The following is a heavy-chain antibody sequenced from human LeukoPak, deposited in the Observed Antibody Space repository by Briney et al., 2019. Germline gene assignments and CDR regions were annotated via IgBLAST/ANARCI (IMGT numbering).Heavy chain of an antibody. D-gene: IGHD1-26*01. Sequence: SETLSLTCAVYGGSFGGYYWSWIRQPPGKGLEWIGEINHSGSTNYNPSLKSRVTISVDTSKNQFSLKLSSVTAADTAVYYCARIGSYFFGTRSFFDYWGQGTLVTVSS. J-gene: IGHJ4*02. V-gene: IGHV4-34*01. CDR1: GGSFGGYY. CDR2: INHSGST. CDR3: ARIGSYFFGTRSFFDY.